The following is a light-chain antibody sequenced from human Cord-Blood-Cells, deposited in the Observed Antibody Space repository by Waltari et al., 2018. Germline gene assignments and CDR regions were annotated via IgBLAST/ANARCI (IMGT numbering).Light chain of an antibody. CDR2: EVI. J-gene: IGLJ1*01. CDR3: CSYTSSSTYV. Sequence: QSALTQPASVSGSPGQSITTSCTGTSSDVGGYYYVSWYQHHPGKAPKLMIYEVINQPSAVPYRFSGSKSGNKASLPISGLQDEDEADYYCCSYTSSSTYVFGTGTKVTVL. CDR1: SSDVGGYYY. V-gene: IGLV2-14*01.